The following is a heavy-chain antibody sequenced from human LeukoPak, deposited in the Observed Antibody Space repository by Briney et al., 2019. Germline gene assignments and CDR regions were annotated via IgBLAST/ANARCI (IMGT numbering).Heavy chain of an antibody. CDR3: ARERPNKCYFDY. CDR1: GYTFTHYY. CDR2: INPSTGST. J-gene: IGHJ4*02. D-gene: IGHD1/OR15-1a*01. Sequence: GASAKVSGKPSGYTFTHYYVHWVGQAPGQGGEYMGIINPSTGSTNYAQKFQGRITMTSDTSPTTIYMELRSLVSEETAVYYCARERPNKCYFDYWGQGTLVTV. V-gene: IGHV1-46*01.